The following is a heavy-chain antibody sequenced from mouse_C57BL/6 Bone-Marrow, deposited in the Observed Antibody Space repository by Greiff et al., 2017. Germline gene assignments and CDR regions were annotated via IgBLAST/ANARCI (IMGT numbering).Heavy chain of an antibody. J-gene: IGHJ4*01. CDR1: GYTFTDYY. CDR3: ARHYGNPYYAMDY. V-gene: IGHV1-19*01. Sequence: EVQLQQSGPVLVKPGASVKMSCKASGYTFTDYYMHWVKQSHGKSLEWIGVINPYNGGTSYNQKFKGKATLTVDKSSSTAYMELNSLTSEDSAVYYCARHYGNPYYAMDYWGQGTSVTVSS. CDR2: INPYNGGT. D-gene: IGHD2-1*01.